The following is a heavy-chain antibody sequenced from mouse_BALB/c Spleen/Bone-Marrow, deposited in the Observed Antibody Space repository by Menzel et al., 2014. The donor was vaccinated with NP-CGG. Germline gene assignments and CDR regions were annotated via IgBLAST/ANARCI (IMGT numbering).Heavy chain of an antibody. J-gene: IGHJ4*01. V-gene: IGHV7-3*02. Sequence: VQLQQSGGGLVQPGGSLRLSCTPSGFTFTDYYMSWVCQPPGKALEWLVFIRNKAYGYTTEYSASVRGRFTISRDNSQSILYLQMNTLRAEDSATYYCARFPMDYWGQGTSVTVSS. CDR2: IRNKAYGYTT. CDR3: ARFPMDY. CDR1: GFTFTDYY.